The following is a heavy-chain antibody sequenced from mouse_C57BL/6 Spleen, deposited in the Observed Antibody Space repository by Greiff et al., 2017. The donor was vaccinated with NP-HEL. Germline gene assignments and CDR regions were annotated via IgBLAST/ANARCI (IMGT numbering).Heavy chain of an antibody. D-gene: IGHD1-1*01. J-gene: IGHJ2*01. CDR3: ARDITTVVGRFDY. CDR1: GYAFSSSW. Sequence: QVQLQQSGPELVKPGASVKISCKASGYAFSSSWMNWVKQRPGKGLEWIGRIYPGDGDTNYNGKFKGKATLTADKSSSTAYMQLSSLTSEDSAVYFCARDITTVVGRFDYWGQGTTLTVSS. CDR2: IYPGDGDT. V-gene: IGHV1-82*01.